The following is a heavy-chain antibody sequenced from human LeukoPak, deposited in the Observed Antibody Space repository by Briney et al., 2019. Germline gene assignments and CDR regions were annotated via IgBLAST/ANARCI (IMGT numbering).Heavy chain of an antibody. V-gene: IGHV3-7*03. CDR2: IKPDGSEK. Sequence: GGSLRLSCAASGFTFSTYWMTWVRQAPGKGLEWVAIIKPDGSEKYYVDSVKGRFTISRDNAENSLFLQMNGLRPEDTAVFYCARGQYTDGLSYWGQGALVTVSS. J-gene: IGHJ4*02. CDR3: ARGQYTDGLSY. D-gene: IGHD5-24*01. CDR1: GFTFSTYW.